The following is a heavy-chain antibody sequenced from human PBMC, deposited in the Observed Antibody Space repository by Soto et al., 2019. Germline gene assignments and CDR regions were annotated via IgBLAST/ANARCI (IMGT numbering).Heavy chain of an antibody. Sequence: EVQLVESGGGLVQPGGSLRLSCAASGFTFTSYAMHWVRQAPGKGLEYVSAISSNGGSTYYANSVKGRFTISRDNSKNPLYLQMGSLRAEDMAVYYCARGGSDFDYWGKGTLVTVSS. CDR3: ARGGSDFDY. CDR2: ISSNGGST. J-gene: IGHJ4*02. D-gene: IGHD1-26*01. CDR1: GFTFTSYA. V-gene: IGHV3-64*01.